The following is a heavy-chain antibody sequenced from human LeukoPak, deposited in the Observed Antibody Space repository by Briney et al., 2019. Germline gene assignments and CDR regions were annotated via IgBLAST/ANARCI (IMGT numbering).Heavy chain of an antibody. CDR2: ISSSGSTI. D-gene: IGHD4-17*01. J-gene: IGHJ4*02. Sequence: GGSLSLSCAASGFTFSSYEMNWVRQAPGKGLEWVSYISSSGSTIYYADSVKGRFTISRDNAKNSLYLQMNSLRAEDTAVYYCATLSVTYYFDYWGQGTLVTVSS. CDR1: GFTFSSYE. CDR3: ATLSVTYYFDY. V-gene: IGHV3-48*03.